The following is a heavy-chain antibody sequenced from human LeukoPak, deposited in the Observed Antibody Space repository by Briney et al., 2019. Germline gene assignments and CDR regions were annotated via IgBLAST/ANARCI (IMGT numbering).Heavy chain of an antibody. CDR2: ISSSSSYI. D-gene: IGHD3-22*01. V-gene: IGHV3-21*01. J-gene: IGHJ3*02. CDR3: ASDYDSSGYSYDAFDI. CDR1: GFTFSSYS. Sequence: PGGSLRLSCAASGFTFSSYSMNWVRRAPGKGLEWVSSISSSSSYIYYADSVKGRFTISRDNAKNSLYLQMNSLRADDTAVYYCASDYDSSGYSYDAFDIWGQGTMVTVSS.